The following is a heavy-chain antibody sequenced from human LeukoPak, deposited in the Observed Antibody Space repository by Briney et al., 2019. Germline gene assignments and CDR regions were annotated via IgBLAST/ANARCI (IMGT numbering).Heavy chain of an antibody. CDR1: GFTVSSNY. J-gene: IGHJ4*02. CDR2: MNEDGSET. CDR3: ARDQGYCSGGTCYTVLDY. D-gene: IGHD2-15*01. Sequence: SGGSLRLSCAASGFTVSSNYMVWVRQAPGKGLEWVAHMNEDGSETQYVDSVKGRFTMSRDNVKSSLFLQMSGLGVEDTAVYYCARDQGYCSGGTCYTVLDYWGQGTLVTVSS. V-gene: IGHV3-7*01.